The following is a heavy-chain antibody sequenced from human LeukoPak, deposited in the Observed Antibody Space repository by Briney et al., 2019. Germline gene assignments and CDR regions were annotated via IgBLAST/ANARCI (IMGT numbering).Heavy chain of an antibody. CDR1: GFTFDDYA. V-gene: IGHV3-9*01. D-gene: IGHD1-20*01. Sequence: PGRSLRLSCAASGFTFDDYAMHWVRQAPGKGLEWVSGISWNSGSIGYADSVKGRFTISRDNAKNSLYLQMNSLRAEYTTLYYCAQDIGAITGTDNWFDPWGQGTLVTVSS. J-gene: IGHJ5*02. CDR3: AQDIGAITGTDNWFDP. CDR2: ISWNSGSI.